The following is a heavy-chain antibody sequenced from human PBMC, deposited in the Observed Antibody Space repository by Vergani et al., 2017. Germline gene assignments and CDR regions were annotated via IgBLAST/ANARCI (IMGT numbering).Heavy chain of an antibody. V-gene: IGHV1-18*01. J-gene: IGHJ1*01. Sequence: QVQLVQSGAEVKKPGASVKVSCKASGYTFTSYGISWVRQAPGQGLEWMGWISAYNGNTNYAQKLQGRVTMTTDTSTSTAYMELSSLRSADTAVYYCARGAMCSGGSCYSGIGYFQHWGQGTLVTVSS. CDR1: GYTFTSYG. D-gene: IGHD2-15*01. CDR3: ARGAMCSGGSCYSGIGYFQH. CDR2: ISAYNGNT.